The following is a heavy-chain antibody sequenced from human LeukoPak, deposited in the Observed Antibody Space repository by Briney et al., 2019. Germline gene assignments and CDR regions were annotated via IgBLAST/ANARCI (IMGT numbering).Heavy chain of an antibody. Sequence: GGSLRLSCAGSGFTFSLYIMNWVRQPPGKGLEWLSYISPRSETIYYTDSVEGRFTISRDNAKNSLYLQMNSLGGEDTAVYYCVREQTRAGWDWFDSWGQGTLVTVSS. CDR1: GFTFSLYI. CDR3: VREQTRAGWDWFDS. J-gene: IGHJ5*01. V-gene: IGHV3-48*01. CDR2: ISPRSETI. D-gene: IGHD1-26*01.